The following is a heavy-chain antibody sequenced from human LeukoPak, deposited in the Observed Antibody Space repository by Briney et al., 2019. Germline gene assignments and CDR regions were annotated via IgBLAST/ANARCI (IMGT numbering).Heavy chain of an antibody. CDR3: ASVDSSAYRSYFDY. CDR1: GFTFSSYA. Sequence: GGSLRLSCAASGFTFSSYAMNWVRQAPGKGLEWVAGISSGDRTFHAESVKGRFTISRDKSKDTLYLQMNSLRAEDTAVYYCASVDSSAYRSYFDYWGQGTLVTVSS. CDR2: ISSGDRT. V-gene: IGHV3-23*01. D-gene: IGHD3-22*01. J-gene: IGHJ4*02.